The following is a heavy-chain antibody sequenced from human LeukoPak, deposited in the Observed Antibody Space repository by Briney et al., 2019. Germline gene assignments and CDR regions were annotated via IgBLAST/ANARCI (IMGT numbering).Heavy chain of an antibody. Sequence: GGSLRLSCAASGFTFSSYWMIWVRQAPGKGLEWVSSISSSSSYIYYADSVKGRFTISRDNAKNSLYLQMNSLRAEDTAVYYCARDDDWNYEDYWGQGTLVTVSS. CDR2: ISSSSSYI. CDR1: GFTFSSYW. CDR3: ARDDDWNYEDY. J-gene: IGHJ4*02. V-gene: IGHV3-21*01. D-gene: IGHD1-7*01.